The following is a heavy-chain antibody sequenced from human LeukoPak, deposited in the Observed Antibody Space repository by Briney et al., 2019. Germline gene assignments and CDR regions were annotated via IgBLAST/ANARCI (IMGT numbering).Heavy chain of an antibody. D-gene: IGHD3-3*01. CDR3: ARVLPPYDFGRGAAGGVVFDI. J-gene: IGHJ3*02. V-gene: IGHV4-39*07. CDR1: GGSISSSSYY. CDR2: IYYSGST. Sequence: PSETLSLTCTVSGGSISSSSYYWGWIRQPPGKGLEWIGSIYYSGSTYYNPSLKSRVTISVDTSKNQFSLKLSSVTAADTAVYYCARVLPPYDFGRGAAGGVVFDIWGQGKMVTVSS.